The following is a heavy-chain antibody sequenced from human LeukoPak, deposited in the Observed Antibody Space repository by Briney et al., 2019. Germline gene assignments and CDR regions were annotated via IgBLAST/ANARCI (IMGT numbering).Heavy chain of an antibody. CDR1: GGYINSYY. D-gene: IGHD2-8*02. Sequence: PSETLSLTCTVSGGYINSYYWNWIRQPAGKGLEWIGRIYSSGSTNYNPSLKSRVTMSVDTSKNQFSLNLSSVTAADTAVYYCARDRGSTGTIDYWGQGILVTVSS. CDR3: ARDRGSTGTIDY. V-gene: IGHV4-4*07. CDR2: IYSSGST. J-gene: IGHJ4*02.